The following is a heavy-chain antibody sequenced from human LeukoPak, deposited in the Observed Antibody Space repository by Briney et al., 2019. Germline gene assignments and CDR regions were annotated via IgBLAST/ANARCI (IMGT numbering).Heavy chain of an antibody. D-gene: IGHD1-14*01. V-gene: IGHV4-34*01. CDR1: GGSFSGYY. Sequence: SETLSLTCAVYGGSFSGYYWSWIRQPPGKGLEWIGVINHSGSTNYNRSLKSRVTISVDTSKNQFSLKLSSVTVADTTVYYCASGFGAHNRKPPLYFQHRGQGTLVTVSS. CDR3: ASGFGAHNRKPPLYFQH. J-gene: IGHJ1*01. CDR2: INHSGST.